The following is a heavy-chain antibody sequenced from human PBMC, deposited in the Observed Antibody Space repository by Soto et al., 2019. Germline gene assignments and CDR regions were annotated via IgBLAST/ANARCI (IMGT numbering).Heavy chain of an antibody. CDR1: GDSSISSNDY. D-gene: IGHD2-2*01. Sequence: SETQSLTCTVSGDSSISSNDYWAWIRQSPGKGLEWIGNMYYSGSTYYNLSLKSRVTMSVDTSKNQLSLKISSVTAADTSVYYCARIVVIPAAPDYYNYYGVDVWGQGTTVTVSS. CDR3: ARIVVIPAAPDYYNYYGVDV. CDR2: MYYSGST. J-gene: IGHJ6*02. V-gene: IGHV4-39*01.